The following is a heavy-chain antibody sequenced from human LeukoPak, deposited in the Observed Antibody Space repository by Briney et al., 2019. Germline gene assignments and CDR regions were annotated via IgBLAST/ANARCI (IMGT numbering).Heavy chain of an antibody. CDR2: INHSGST. CDR1: GGSFSGYY. V-gene: IGHV4-34*01. J-gene: IGHJ4*02. CDR3: ARGRRF. D-gene: IGHD3-16*01. Sequence: SETLSLTCAVYGGSFSGYYWSWIRQPPGKGLEWIGEINHSGSTNYNPPLKSRVTISVDTSKNQFSLKLSSVTAADTAVYYCARGRRFWSQGTLVTVSS.